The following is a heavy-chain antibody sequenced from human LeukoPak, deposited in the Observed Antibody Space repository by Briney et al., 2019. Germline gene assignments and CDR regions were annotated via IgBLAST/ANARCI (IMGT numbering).Heavy chain of an antibody. Sequence: GGSLRLSCAASGFTFSSYAMHWVRQAPGKGLEWVAVISYDGSNKYYADSVKGRFTISRDNSKNTLYLQMNSLRAEATAVYYCARQYYDFWSGYSALGYWGQGTLVTVSS. CDR1: GFTFSSYA. CDR2: ISYDGSNK. CDR3: ARQYYDFWSGYSALGY. D-gene: IGHD3-3*01. V-gene: IGHV3-30*01. J-gene: IGHJ4*02.